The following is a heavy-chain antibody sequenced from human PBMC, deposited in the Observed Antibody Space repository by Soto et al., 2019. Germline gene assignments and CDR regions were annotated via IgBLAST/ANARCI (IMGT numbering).Heavy chain of an antibody. Sequence: SVKVSCKASGGTFSSYTISWVRQAPGQGLEWMGRIIPILGIANYAQKFQGRVTITADKSTSTAYMELSSLRSEDTAVYYCARSGGDCSGGSCYSDAFDIWGQGTMVTVSS. CDR2: IIPILGIA. V-gene: IGHV1-69*02. CDR3: ARSGGDCSGGSCYSDAFDI. J-gene: IGHJ3*02. D-gene: IGHD2-15*01. CDR1: GGTFSSYT.